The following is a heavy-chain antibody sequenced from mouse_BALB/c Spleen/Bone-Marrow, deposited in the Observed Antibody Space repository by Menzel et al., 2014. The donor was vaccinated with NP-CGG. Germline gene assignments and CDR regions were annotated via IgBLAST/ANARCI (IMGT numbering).Heavy chain of an antibody. CDR2: IYPGDGDT. V-gene: IGHV1-80*01. D-gene: IGHD2-2*01. CDR1: GYAFSSYW. Sequence: SGAELVRPGSSVKISCKASGYAFSSYWVTWVKQRPGQGLEWIGQIYPGDGDTNYNGKFKDKVTLTADKSSSAAYTQLSSLTSEDSAVYFCAKVTTGFAYWGQGTLVTVSA. J-gene: IGHJ3*01. CDR3: AKVTTGFAY.